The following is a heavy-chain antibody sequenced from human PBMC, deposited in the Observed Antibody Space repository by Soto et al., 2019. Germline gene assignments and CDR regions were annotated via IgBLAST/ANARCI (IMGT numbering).Heavy chain of an antibody. CDR3: ASAKIGDYFQVY. J-gene: IGHJ4*02. CDR1: GFTFSSYG. V-gene: IGHV3-23*01. Sequence: GALRLSCAASGFTFSSYGMRWVRQAPGTGLEWVSAISSSGGNTHYADSVKGRFTISRDNAKNTLYLQMDSLRAEDTAVYYCASAKIGDYFQVYWGQGTLVTVSS. D-gene: IGHD4-17*01. CDR2: ISSSGGNT.